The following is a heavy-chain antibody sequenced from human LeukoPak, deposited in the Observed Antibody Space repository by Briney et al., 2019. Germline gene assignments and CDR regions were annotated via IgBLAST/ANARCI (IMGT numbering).Heavy chain of an antibody. D-gene: IGHD3-10*01. J-gene: IGHJ4*02. Sequence: SETLSLTCTVSGGSVSSGNYYWSWIRQPPGKGLEWIGYIYYSGSTGYNPSLKSRVTISVDTSKNQFSLKLSSVTAADTAVYYCARVNVPSGAGNCFDYWGQGTLVTVSS. CDR3: ARVNVPSGAGNCFDY. V-gene: IGHV4-61*01. CDR2: IYYSGST. CDR1: GGSVSSGNYY.